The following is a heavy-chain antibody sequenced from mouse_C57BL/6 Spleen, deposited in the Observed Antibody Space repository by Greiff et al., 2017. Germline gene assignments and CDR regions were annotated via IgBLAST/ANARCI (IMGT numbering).Heavy chain of an antibody. CDR3: ARSTTVVAKGYYDD. CDR1: GYTFTSYW. J-gene: IGHJ2*01. V-gene: IGHV1-64*01. CDR2: IHPNSGSN. D-gene: IGHD1-1*01. Sequence: QVQLQQPGAELVKPGASVKLSCKASGYTFTSYWMHWVQQRPGQGLEWIGMIHPNSGSNNYNEKFTSKATLTVDKSSSTAYMQLSSLTSEDSAVYICARSTTVVAKGYYDDWGKGTTLTVA.